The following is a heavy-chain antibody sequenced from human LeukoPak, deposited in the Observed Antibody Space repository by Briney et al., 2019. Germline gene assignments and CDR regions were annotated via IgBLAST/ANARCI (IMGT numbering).Heavy chain of an antibody. V-gene: IGHV3-72*01. J-gene: IGHJ3*02. CDR1: GFTASDYY. Sequence: PVRSLRLSCAASGFTASDYYMDWVRQTPGKGPEWVGRIRNKANSYTTDFAATVKGRFTISRDESKNSLFLQMNNLKTEDTAVYYCVRVQTGGAFDIWGQGTMVTVSS. CDR3: VRVQTGGAFDI. CDR2: IRNKANSYTT. D-gene: IGHD7-27*01.